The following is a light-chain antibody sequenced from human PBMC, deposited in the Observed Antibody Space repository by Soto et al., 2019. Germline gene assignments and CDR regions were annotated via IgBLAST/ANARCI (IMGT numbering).Light chain of an antibody. V-gene: IGLV2-8*01. J-gene: IGLJ3*02. CDR2: EVN. CDR1: SSDVGGYNY. Sequence: QSVLTQPPSASGSPGQSVTISCTGTSSDVGGYNYVSWYQQHPGKAPKLMIYEVNKRPSGVPDRFSGSKSGNTASLTVSGLQAEDEADYCCSSYAGSNNWVFGGGTKLTVL. CDR3: SSYAGSNNWV.